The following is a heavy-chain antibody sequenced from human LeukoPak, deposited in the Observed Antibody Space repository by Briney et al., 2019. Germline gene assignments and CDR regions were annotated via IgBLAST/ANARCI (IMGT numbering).Heavy chain of an antibody. Sequence: GGSLRLSCAASGFTFSSYAMSWVRQAPGKGLEWVSAISGSGGSTYYADSVKGRFTISRDNSKNTLYLQMNSLRAEDTAVYYCARGPAYSSSWYFDYWGQGTLVTVSS. CDR3: ARGPAYSSSWYFDY. V-gene: IGHV3-23*01. D-gene: IGHD6-13*01. CDR2: ISGSGGST. J-gene: IGHJ4*02. CDR1: GFTFSSYA.